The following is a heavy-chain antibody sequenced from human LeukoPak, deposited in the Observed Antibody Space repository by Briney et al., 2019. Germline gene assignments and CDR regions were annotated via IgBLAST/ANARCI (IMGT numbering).Heavy chain of an antibody. J-gene: IGHJ4*02. D-gene: IGHD3-22*01. V-gene: IGHV3-21*04. CDR1: GFTFSSYS. CDR3: AKIMIVVVITPGAFDI. CDR2: ISSTSTYI. Sequence: PGGSLRLSCAASGFTFSSYSMSWVRQAPGKGLEWVSSISSTSTYIHYADSVKGRFTISRDNSKNTLYLQMNSLRAEDTAVYYCAKIMIVVVITPGAFDIWGQGTLVTVSS.